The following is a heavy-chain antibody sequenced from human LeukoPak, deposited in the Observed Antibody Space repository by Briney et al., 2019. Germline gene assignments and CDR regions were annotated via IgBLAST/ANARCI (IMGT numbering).Heavy chain of an antibody. CDR2: IRSDGSNE. D-gene: IGHD5-18*01. CDR1: GFTFSNYA. V-gene: IGHV3-30*02. J-gene: IGHJ4*02. Sequence: GGSLRLSCAASGFTFSNYAMHWVRQAPGKGLEWVALIRSDGSNEYYEDSVKGRITISRDNSRNTLYLQINSLRAEDTAVYYCARESGALRGYSYGRWGQGTLVTVSS. CDR3: ARESGALRGYSYGR.